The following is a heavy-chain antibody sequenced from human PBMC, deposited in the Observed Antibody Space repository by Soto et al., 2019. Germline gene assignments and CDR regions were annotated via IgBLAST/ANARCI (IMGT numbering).Heavy chain of an antibody. V-gene: IGHV1-2*02. D-gene: IGHD3-22*01. Sequence: ASVKVSCKASGYTFTAYYMHWLRQAPGQGLEWMGWINPNSGGTKYAQKFQGRVTMTNDTSISTAYMELSRLGSDDTAVYYCARGDFDSSANYYAGWFDPWGQGTLVTLSS. CDR2: INPNSGGT. CDR1: GYTFTAYY. J-gene: IGHJ5*02. CDR3: ARGDFDSSANYYAGWFDP.